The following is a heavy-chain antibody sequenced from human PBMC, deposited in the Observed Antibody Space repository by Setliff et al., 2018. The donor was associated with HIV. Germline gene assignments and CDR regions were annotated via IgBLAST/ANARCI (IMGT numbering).Heavy chain of an antibody. Sequence: SVKVSCKASGGTFSSYAITWVRQAPGQGLEWMGGIIPIFGTANYAQMFQGRVTITTDESTSTAYMELSSLRSEDTAVYYCARGTVVTPRYFDYWGQGTLVTVSS. V-gene: IGHV1-69*05. D-gene: IGHD2-21*02. J-gene: IGHJ4*02. CDR1: GGTFSSYA. CDR2: IIPIFGTA. CDR3: ARGTVVTPRYFDY.